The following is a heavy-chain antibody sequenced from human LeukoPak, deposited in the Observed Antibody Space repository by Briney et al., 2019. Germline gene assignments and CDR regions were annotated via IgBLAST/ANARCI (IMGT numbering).Heavy chain of an antibody. CDR3: ARNGGNSDYDY. D-gene: IGHD4-23*01. Sequence: KPSETLSLTCAVSGGSISSSSSICWTWVRQPPGKGLEWIGEIYDSGATNYNPSLKSRVTMLLDKSKNQSSLKLNSVTAADTAVYYCARNGGNSDYDYWGQGTLVTVSA. CDR1: GGSISSSSSIC. CDR2: IYDSGAT. V-gene: IGHV4-4*02. J-gene: IGHJ4*02.